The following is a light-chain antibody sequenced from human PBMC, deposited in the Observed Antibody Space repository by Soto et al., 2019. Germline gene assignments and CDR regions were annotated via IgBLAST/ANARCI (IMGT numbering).Light chain of an antibody. Sequence: QPVLTQPPAVSGAPGQRVTISCTGSSSNIGAGYGVHWYQQLPGTAPKLLIYGNSNRPSGVPDRFSGSKSGTSASLAITGLQAEDEADYYCQSYDISLSVVFGGGTKLTVL. V-gene: IGLV1-40*01. CDR3: QSYDISLSVV. CDR1: SSNIGAGYG. CDR2: GNS. J-gene: IGLJ2*01.